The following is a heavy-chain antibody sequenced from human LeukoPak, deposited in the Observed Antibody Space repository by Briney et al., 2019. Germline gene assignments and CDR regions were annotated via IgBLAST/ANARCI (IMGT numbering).Heavy chain of an antibody. CDR1: GFTFASSA. V-gene: IGHV3-23*01. CDR3: SKASVAALGTGAFEV. D-gene: IGHD6-13*01. J-gene: IGHJ3*01. CDR2: FSATDDSA. Sequence: GGSLRLSCAASGFTFASSAMTWLRQAPGGGLEWVSAFSATDDSAYYAESVKGRFTISRDNSKDRHYLQMDSLRAEDTAVYYCSKASVAALGTGAFEVWGQGTMGTVSS.